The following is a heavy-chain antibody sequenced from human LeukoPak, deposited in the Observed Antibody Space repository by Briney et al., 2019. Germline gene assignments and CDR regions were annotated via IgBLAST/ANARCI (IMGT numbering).Heavy chain of an antibody. CDR3: ARIPYSSNWYWFDP. V-gene: IGHV3-7*03. Sequence: GGSLRLSCAASGFIFSSYWMSWVRQAPGKGLKWVANIKQNGSKEYYVDSVRGRFTISRDDAKNSLYLQMNSLRAEDTAVYYCARIPYSSNWYWFDPWGQGTLVMVST. CDR2: IKQNGSKE. J-gene: IGHJ5*02. D-gene: IGHD6-13*01. CDR1: GFIFSSYW.